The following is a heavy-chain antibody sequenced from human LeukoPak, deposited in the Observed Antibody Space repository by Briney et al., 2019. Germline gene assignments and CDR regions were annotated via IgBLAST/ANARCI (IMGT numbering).Heavy chain of an antibody. D-gene: IGHD2-8*01. V-gene: IGHV1-69*06. CDR2: IIPIFGTA. CDR1: GGTFSNYA. J-gene: IGHJ3*02. CDR3: ARRYCTSGVCYDDRGAFDI. Sequence: SVKVSCKASGGTFSNYAITWVRQAPGQGLEWMAEIIPIFGTATYAQKFQGRVTITADKSTTTAYMDLTSLRSEDTAVYYCARRYCTSGVCYDDRGAFDIWGQGTMVTVSS.